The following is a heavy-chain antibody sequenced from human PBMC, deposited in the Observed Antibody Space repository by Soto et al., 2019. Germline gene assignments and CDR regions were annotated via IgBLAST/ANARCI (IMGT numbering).Heavy chain of an antibody. CDR3: VSIKRYCSSTTCYGSWFDP. CDR1: GGSISSYY. J-gene: IGHJ5*02. CDR2: IYYSGST. Sequence: SETLSLTCTVSGGSISSYYWSWIRQPPGKGLEWIGYIYYSGSTNYNPSLKSRVTISVYTSKNQFSLKLSSVTAADTAVYYCVSIKRYCSSTTCYGSWFDPWGQGTLVTVSS. D-gene: IGHD2-2*01. V-gene: IGHV4-59*08.